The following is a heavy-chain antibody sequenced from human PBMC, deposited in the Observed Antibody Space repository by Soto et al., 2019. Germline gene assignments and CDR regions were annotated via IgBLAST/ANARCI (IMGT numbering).Heavy chain of an antibody. Sequence: GGSLRLSCAASGFTFSSYGMHWVRQAPGKGLEWVAVIWYDGSNKYYADSVKGRFTISRDNSKNTLYLQMNSLRAEDTAVYYCEREYYISDFDYWGQGTLVTVSS. CDR3: EREYYISDFDY. V-gene: IGHV3-33*01. D-gene: IGHD1-26*01. CDR1: GFTFSSYG. CDR2: IWYDGSNK. J-gene: IGHJ4*02.